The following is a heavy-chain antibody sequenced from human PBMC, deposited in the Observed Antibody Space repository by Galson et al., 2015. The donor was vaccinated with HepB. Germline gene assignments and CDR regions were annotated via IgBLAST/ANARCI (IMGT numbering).Heavy chain of an antibody. CDR3: AREEQWLVHVGFDY. Sequence: SLRLSCAASGFTFSSYAMHWVRQAPGKGLEWVAVISYDGSNKYYADSVKGRFTISRDNSKNTLYLQMNSLRAEDTAVYYCAREEQWLVHVGFDYWGQGTLVTVSS. CDR1: GFTFSSYA. J-gene: IGHJ4*02. D-gene: IGHD6-19*01. V-gene: IGHV3-30-3*01. CDR2: ISYDGSNK.